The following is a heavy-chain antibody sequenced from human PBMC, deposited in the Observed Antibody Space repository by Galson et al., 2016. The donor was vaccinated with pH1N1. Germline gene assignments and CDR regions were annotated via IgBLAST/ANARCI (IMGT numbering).Heavy chain of an antibody. CDR3: ARHRVAGIRGSGIDV. CDR1: GYSFADHW. D-gene: IGHD6-19*01. V-gene: IGHV5-51*01. CDR2: IHPDDSDT. J-gene: IGHJ6*02. Sequence: QSGAEVKKPGESLRISCQASGYSFADHWIAWVRQVPGEGLEWMGFIHPDDSDTKYNPSFQGQVIISADKSFNTAYLQWSSLKASDTAVYYCARHRVAGIRGSGIDVWGQGTPVTVSS.